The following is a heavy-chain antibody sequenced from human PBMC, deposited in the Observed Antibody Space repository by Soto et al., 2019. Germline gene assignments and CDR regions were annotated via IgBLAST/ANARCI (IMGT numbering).Heavy chain of an antibody. V-gene: IGHV3-23*01. CDR1: GFTCCSYA. D-gene: IGHD3-22*01. CDR2: ISGSGGST. CDR3: AKDLPSYYYDSSGFDY. J-gene: IGHJ4*02. Sequence: WGSLRLSCAASGFTCCSYAMSWFRQAPGKGLEWVSAISGSGGSTYYADSVKGRFTISRDNSKNTLYLQMNSLRAEDTAVYYCAKDLPSYYYDSSGFDYWGQGTLVTVSS.